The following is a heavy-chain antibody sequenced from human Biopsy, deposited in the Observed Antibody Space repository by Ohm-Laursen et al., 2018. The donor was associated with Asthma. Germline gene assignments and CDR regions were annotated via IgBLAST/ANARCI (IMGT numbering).Heavy chain of an antibody. Sequence: SLRLSCAAAGFAFNRFDMHWVRQAPGEGLEWLALITTDDVHKYNGESVRGRFSISRDNSKRTVYLHMAGLTVADTAVYFCARGPEWSGLDIWGQGTTVTVSS. CDR1: GFAFNRFD. CDR3: ARGPEWSGLDI. V-gene: IGHV3-33*01. J-gene: IGHJ6*02. CDR2: ITTDDVHK. D-gene: IGHD3-3*01.